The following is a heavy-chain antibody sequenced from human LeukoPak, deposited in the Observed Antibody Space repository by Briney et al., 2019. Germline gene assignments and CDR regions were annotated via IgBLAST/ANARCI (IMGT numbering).Heavy chain of an antibody. D-gene: IGHD3-9*01. CDR3: ATPNPYDILTGFDY. CDR1: GYTRTELS. V-gene: IGHV1-24*01. J-gene: IGHJ4*02. Sequence: ASVKVSCKVSGYTRTELSMHWVRQAPAKGLEWMGGFDHEDGETIYAQKFQGRVTITEDTSTDTAYMELSSLRSEDTAVYYCATPNPYDILTGFDYWGQGNLVTVSS. CDR2: FDHEDGET.